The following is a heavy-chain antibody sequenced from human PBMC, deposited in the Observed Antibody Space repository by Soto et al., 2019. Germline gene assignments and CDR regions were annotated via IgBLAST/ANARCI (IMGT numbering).Heavy chain of an antibody. D-gene: IGHD5-12*01. V-gene: IGHV4-39*02. CDR2: IYYTGST. CDR1: GGSISNSNYY. Sequence: PSETLSLTCTVSGGSISNSNYYWGWIRQPPGKGLEWIGYIYYTGSTYYNPSLKSRVTISVDASKTQFYLNLSSVTAADTAVYFCATDRMATLYCGQGAFVPVSS. CDR3: ATDRMATLY. J-gene: IGHJ4*02.